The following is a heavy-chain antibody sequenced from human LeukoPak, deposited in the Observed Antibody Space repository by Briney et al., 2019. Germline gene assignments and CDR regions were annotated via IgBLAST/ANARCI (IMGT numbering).Heavy chain of an antibody. Sequence: GGSLRLSCAASGFTFSDYYMSWIRQAPGKGREGVSYISSSSSYTNYADSVKGRFTISRDNAKNSLYLKMNSLRAEDTAVYYCARVRSTCSGGSCYSGVDWFDPWGQGTLVTVSS. D-gene: IGHD2-15*01. CDR3: ARVRSTCSGGSCYSGVDWFDP. CDR2: ISSSSSYT. J-gene: IGHJ5*02. V-gene: IGHV3-11*06. CDR1: GFTFSDYY.